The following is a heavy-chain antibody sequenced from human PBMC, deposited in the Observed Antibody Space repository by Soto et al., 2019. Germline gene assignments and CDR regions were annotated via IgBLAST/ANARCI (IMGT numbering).Heavy chain of an antibody. CDR3: ARVYSSGWPYYYYYGMDV. D-gene: IGHD6-19*01. J-gene: IGHJ6*02. V-gene: IGHV1-18*01. CDR2: ISAYNGNT. CDR1: GYTFTSYG. Sequence: ASVKVSCKASGYTFTSYGISWVRQAPGQGLEWMGWISAYNGNTNYAQKLQGRVTMTTDTSTSTAYMELRSLRSDDTAVYYCARVYSSGWPYYYYYGMDVRGQGTTVTVSS.